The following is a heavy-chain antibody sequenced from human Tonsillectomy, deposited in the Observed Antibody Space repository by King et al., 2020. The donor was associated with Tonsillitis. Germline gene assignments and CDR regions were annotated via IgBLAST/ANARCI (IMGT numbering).Heavy chain of an antibody. Sequence: QLVQSGAEVKKPGSSVKVSCKASGDTFSNYAISWVRQAPGQGLEWMGVIIRMFDTTNYAQKLQGRVTITADESRRTAYLELSSLRSEDTGVYYCARVGEGGPSSYYGMDVWGQGTTVTVSS. J-gene: IGHJ6*02. D-gene: IGHD3-16*01. CDR1: GDTFSNYA. CDR2: IIRMFDTT. CDR3: ARVGEGGPSSYYGMDV. V-gene: IGHV1-69*01.